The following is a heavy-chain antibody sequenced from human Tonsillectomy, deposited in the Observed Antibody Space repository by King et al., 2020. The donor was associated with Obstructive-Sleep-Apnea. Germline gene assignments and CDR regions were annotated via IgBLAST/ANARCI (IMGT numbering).Heavy chain of an antibody. J-gene: IGHJ4*02. D-gene: IGHD3-9*01. CDR3: AKGQYFGRYDY. V-gene: IGHV4-34*01. CDR2: MTHSGST. Sequence: QVQLQQWGAGLLKPSETLSLTCAVDGASFSGYYWSWIRQPPGKGLEWIGEMTHSGSTNYNPSLKRRVTILLDTSKNQFSLKLTSVTAADTAVYYCAKGQYFGRYDYWGQGTLVTVSS. CDR1: GASFSGYY.